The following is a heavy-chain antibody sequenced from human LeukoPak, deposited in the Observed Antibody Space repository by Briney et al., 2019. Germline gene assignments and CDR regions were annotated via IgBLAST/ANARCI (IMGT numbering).Heavy chain of an antibody. CDR3: ARRRAGIAGPFDF. D-gene: IGHD6-13*01. Sequence: SETLSLTCGVSGASISSSYDYWGWIRQPPGKGLEWIGNVFYSGTTYINPSLKSRVTISLDTSKNHFSLTLSSVTAADTAVFFCARRRAGIAGPFDFWGQGILVIVSS. CDR2: VFYSGTT. V-gene: IGHV4-39*02. J-gene: IGHJ4*02. CDR1: GASISSSYDY.